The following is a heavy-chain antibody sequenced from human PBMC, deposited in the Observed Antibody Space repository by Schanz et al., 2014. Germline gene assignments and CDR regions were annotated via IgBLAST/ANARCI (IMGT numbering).Heavy chain of an antibody. D-gene: IGHD3-9*01. V-gene: IGHV1-2*06. CDR3: ARDYYDILTGYPYDTFDI. CDR1: GYTFTDNF. Sequence: QVQLVQSGAAVKRPGASVKVSCKASGYTFTDNFLHWVRQAPGQGLEWLGRINPKGGGTNYAQKFQGRVTMTRDTSISTAYMELRRLRSDDTAVYYCARDYYDILTGYPYDTFDIWGQGTMVTVSS. J-gene: IGHJ3*02. CDR2: INPKGGGT.